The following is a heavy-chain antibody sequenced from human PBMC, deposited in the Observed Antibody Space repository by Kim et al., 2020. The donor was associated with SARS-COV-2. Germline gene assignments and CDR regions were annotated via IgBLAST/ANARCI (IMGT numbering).Heavy chain of an antibody. CDR2: ISYSGST. D-gene: IGHD6-13*01. CDR3: ARGRRSSWHLDY. V-gene: IGHV4-31*03. CDR1: GDSISSGGYF. J-gene: IGHJ4*02. Sequence: SETLSLTCTVSGDSISSGGYFWTWIRQRPGKGLEWIGYISYSGSTYYNPSLKSRVTISVDTSKNQFSVKLRSVTAADTAVFYCARGRRSSWHLDYWGQGTLVTVSS.